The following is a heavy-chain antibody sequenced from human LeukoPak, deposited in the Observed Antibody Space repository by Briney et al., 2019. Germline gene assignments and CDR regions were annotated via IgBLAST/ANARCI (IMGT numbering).Heavy chain of an antibody. D-gene: IGHD1-14*01. Sequence: PGGSLRLSCAASGFTFSSYWMSWVRQAPGKGLEWVAVISYDGSNQYYAGSVKGRFTISRDNSKNRLYLQMNSLRAEDTAVYYCARGFTTDAFDIWGQGTLVSVS. V-gene: IGHV3-30*13. CDR3: ARGFTTDAFDI. CDR1: GFTFSSYW. CDR2: ISYDGSNQ. J-gene: IGHJ3*02.